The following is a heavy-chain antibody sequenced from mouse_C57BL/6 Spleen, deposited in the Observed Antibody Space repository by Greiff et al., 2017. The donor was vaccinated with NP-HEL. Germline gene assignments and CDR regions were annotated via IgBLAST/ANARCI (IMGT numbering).Heavy chain of an antibody. D-gene: IGHD1-1*01. CDR2: IYPRSGNT. CDR3: ARRITTGTPGYFDV. V-gene: IGHV1-81*01. J-gene: IGHJ1*03. CDR1: GYTFTSYG. Sequence: QVQLQQSGAELARPGASVKLSCKASGYTFTSYGISWVKQRTGQGLEWIGEIYPRSGNTYYNQKFKGKATLTADKSSSTAYMEVSSLTSEDSAVYFCARRITTGTPGYFDVWGKGTTVTVSS.